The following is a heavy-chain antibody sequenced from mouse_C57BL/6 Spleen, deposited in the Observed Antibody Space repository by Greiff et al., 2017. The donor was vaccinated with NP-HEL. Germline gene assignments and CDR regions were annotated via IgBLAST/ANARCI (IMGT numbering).Heavy chain of an antibody. CDR1: GYTFTGYW. CDR3: ARNWDNWYFDV. Sequence: VQLQQSGAELMKPGASVKLSCKATGYTFTGYWIEWVKQRPGHGLEWIGEILPGSGRPNYNEKLKGKATFTADTSSNTAYMHLSSLTTEVSAIYYCARNWDNWYFDVWGTGTTVTVSS. CDR2: ILPGSGRP. V-gene: IGHV1-9*01. J-gene: IGHJ1*03. D-gene: IGHD4-1*01.